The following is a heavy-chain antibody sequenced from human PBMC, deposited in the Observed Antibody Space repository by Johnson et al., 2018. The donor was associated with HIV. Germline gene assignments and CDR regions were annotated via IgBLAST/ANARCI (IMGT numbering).Heavy chain of an antibody. V-gene: IGHV3-30-3*01. J-gene: IGHJ3*01. D-gene: IGHD1-7*01. CDR2: ISYDGNNK. CDR1: GFIFSTYG. CDR3: ARYTIRELQLPDGFDV. Sequence: QVQLVESGGGLVKPGGSLRLSCAASGFIFSTYGMHWVRQAPGRGLEWVAIISYDGNNKDYADSVKGRLPISRDNSKNTLFLQMINLRTEDTAGYFFARYTIRELQLPDGFDVWGQGTMVTVSS.